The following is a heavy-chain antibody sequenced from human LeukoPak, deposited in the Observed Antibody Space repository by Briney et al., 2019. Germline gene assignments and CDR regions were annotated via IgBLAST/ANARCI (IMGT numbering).Heavy chain of an antibody. Sequence: KPSETLSLTCTVSGGSISSSSYYWSWIRQPPGKGLEWIGYIYYSGSTNYNPSLESRVTISIDTTKNQFSLKLSSVPAADTAVYYCARVSYYDISIDYWGRGALVTVSS. CDR1: GGSISSSSYY. CDR3: ARVSYYDISIDY. J-gene: IGHJ4*02. CDR2: IYYSGST. V-gene: IGHV4-61*01. D-gene: IGHD3-9*01.